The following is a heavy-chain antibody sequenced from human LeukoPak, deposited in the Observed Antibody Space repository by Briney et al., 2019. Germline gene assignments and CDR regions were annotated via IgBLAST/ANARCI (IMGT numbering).Heavy chain of an antibody. CDR3: ARTVLRFLEWLSGDAFDI. CDR2: IYTSGST. V-gene: IGHV4-61*02. D-gene: IGHD3-3*01. Sequence: ASETLSLTCTVSGGPISSGSYYWSWIRQPAGKGLEWIGRIYTSGSTNYNPSLKSRVTISVDTSKNQFSLKLSSVTAADTAVYYCARTVLRFLEWLSGDAFDIWGQGTMVTVSS. CDR1: GGPISSGSYY. J-gene: IGHJ3*02.